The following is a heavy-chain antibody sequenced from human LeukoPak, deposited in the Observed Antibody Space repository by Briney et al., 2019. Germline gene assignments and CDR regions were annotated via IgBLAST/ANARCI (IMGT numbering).Heavy chain of an antibody. Sequence: SETLSLTCTVSGGSISSYYWSWIRQPPGKGLEWIGYIYYSGSTNYNPSLKSRVTISVDTSKNQFSLKLSSVTAADTAVYYCARDHGDRPYYYGMDVWGQGTTVTVSS. CDR1: GGSISSYY. J-gene: IGHJ6*02. CDR3: ARDHGDRPYYYGMDV. D-gene: IGHD4-17*01. V-gene: IGHV4-59*12. CDR2: IYYSGST.